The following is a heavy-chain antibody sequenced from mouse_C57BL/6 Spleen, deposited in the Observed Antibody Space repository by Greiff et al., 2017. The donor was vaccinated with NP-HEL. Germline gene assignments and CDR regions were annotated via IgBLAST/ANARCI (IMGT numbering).Heavy chain of an antibody. CDR3: ARLNYYGSSYNFDY. V-gene: IGHV1-18*01. D-gene: IGHD1-1*01. Sequence: VHVKQSGPELVKPGASVKIPCKASGYTFTDYNMDWVKQSHGKSLEWIGDINPNNGGTIYNQKFKGKATLTVDKSSSTAYMELRSLTSEDTAVYYCARLNYYGSSYNFDYWGQGTTLTVSS. J-gene: IGHJ2*01. CDR1: GYTFTDYN. CDR2: INPNNGGT.